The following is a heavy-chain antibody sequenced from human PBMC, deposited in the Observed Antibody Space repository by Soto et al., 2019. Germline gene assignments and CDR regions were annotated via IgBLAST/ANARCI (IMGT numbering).Heavy chain of an antibody. CDR3: AHVLGYYSGGSCYSGPSDY. CDR1: GFSLSTRGVS. D-gene: IGHD2-15*01. Sequence: QITLKESGPTLVRPKQTLTLTCTFSGFSLSTRGVSVGWIRQPPGKALEWLALIYWDDDKRYTSSLKTRLTITKDTSKNQVVLTMTNMDPVDTATYFCAHVLGYYSGGSCYSGPSDYWGQGTLVTVSS. J-gene: IGHJ4*02. CDR2: IYWDDDK. V-gene: IGHV2-5*02.